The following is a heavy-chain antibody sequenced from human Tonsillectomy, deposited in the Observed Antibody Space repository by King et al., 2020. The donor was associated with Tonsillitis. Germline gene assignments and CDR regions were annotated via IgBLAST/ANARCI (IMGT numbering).Heavy chain of an antibody. Sequence: VQLVESGGGLVQPGGSLRLSCAASGFTFNTYAMTWVRQAPGKGLEWVSSISGSGFDTYYADSVKGRFTISRDNFKTTLSLQMNSLRAEDTAVYYCAKSKRGRITIFGIIIQPFDYWGPGSLVTVSS. V-gene: IGHV3-23*04. D-gene: IGHD3-3*01. CDR3: AKSKRGRITIFGIIIQPFDY. CDR2: ISGSGFDT. CDR1: GFTFNTYA. J-gene: IGHJ4*02.